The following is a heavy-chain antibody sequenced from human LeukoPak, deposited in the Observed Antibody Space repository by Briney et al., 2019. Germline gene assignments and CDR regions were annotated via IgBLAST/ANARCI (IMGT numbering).Heavy chain of an antibody. CDR1: GGTFSSYA. CDR2: IIPTFGTA. CDR3: ARGRVPAAMWAYYYYMDV. Sequence: SVKVSCKASGGTFSSYAISWVRQAPGQGLEWMGGIIPTFGTANYAQKFQGRVTITADESTSTAYMELSSLRSEDTAVYYCARGRVPAAMWAYYYYMDVWGKGTTVTVSS. V-gene: IGHV1-69*01. J-gene: IGHJ6*03. D-gene: IGHD2-2*01.